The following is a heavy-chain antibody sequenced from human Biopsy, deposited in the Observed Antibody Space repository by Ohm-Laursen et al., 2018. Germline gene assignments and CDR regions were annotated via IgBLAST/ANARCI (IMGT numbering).Heavy chain of an antibody. CDR3: ARDRGYYSDRTVPGYFDL. V-gene: IGHV4-59*01. CDR1: GDSISTYY. Sequence: PSDTLSLTCTVSGDSISTYYWSWIRQPPGKGLQWIGYIYYTGNTDYNPSLQSRVTISVDTSKNHFSLRLRSVTPADTAIYYCARDRGYYSDRTVPGYFDLWGRGTLVTVSS. J-gene: IGHJ2*01. CDR2: IYYTGNT. D-gene: IGHD3-22*01.